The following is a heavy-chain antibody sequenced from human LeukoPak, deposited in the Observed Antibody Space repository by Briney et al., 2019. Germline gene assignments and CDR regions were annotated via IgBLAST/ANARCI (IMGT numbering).Heavy chain of an antibody. CDR1: GFTFSTFA. CDR2: ISSGDNT. Sequence: PGGSLRLSCAASGFTFSTFAMTWVRQAPGKGLGWVSTISSGDNTYYPDSVKGRFIISRDSSKNTLYLQMNRLRAEDTAVYYCAQDPRRDYESDYWGQGTLVTVSS. D-gene: IGHD4-17*01. CDR3: AQDPRRDYESDY. V-gene: IGHV3-23*01. J-gene: IGHJ4*02.